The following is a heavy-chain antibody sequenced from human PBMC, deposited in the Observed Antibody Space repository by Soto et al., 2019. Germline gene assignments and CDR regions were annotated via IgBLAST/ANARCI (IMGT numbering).Heavy chain of an antibody. Sequence: QVQLQQWGAGLLKPSETLSLTCAVYGGSFSGYYWSWIRQPPGKGLEWIAEINHSGSTNYNPSLESRVTISVDTSKNQFSLKLSSVTAADTAVYYCARGSTMVRGVKIPWGYWGQGTLVTVSS. J-gene: IGHJ4*02. CDR2: INHSGST. D-gene: IGHD3-10*01. CDR3: ARGSTMVRGVKIPWGY. V-gene: IGHV4-34*01. CDR1: GGSFSGYY.